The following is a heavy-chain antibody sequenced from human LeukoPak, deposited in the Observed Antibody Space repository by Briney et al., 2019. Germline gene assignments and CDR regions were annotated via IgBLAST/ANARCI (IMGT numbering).Heavy chain of an antibody. V-gene: IGHV1-8*01. CDR1: GYTFTSYD. Sequence: ASVKVSCKASGYTFTSYDINWVRQATGQGLEWMGWMNPNSGNTGYAQKFQGRVTMTRNTSISTAYMELSSLRSEDTAVYYCARDARGYSGYDSGYGGMDVWGQGTTVTVSS. D-gene: IGHD5-12*01. CDR2: MNPNSGNT. J-gene: IGHJ6*02. CDR3: ARDARGYSGYDSGYGGMDV.